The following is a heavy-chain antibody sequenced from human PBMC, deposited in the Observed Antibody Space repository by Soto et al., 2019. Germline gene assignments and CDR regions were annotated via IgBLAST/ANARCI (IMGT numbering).Heavy chain of an antibody. D-gene: IGHD2-15*01. J-gene: IGHJ6*02. V-gene: IGHV3-33*01. CDR3: ARGEDCSGGSCWPYYYYYGMDV. Sequence: QVQLVESGGGVVQPGRSLRLSCAASGFTFSSYGMHWVRQAPGKGLEWVAVIWYDGSNKYYADSVKGRFTISRDNSKNTLYLQMNSLRAEDTAVYYCARGEDCSGGSCWPYYYYYGMDVWGQGTTVTVSS. CDR2: IWYDGSNK. CDR1: GFTFSSYG.